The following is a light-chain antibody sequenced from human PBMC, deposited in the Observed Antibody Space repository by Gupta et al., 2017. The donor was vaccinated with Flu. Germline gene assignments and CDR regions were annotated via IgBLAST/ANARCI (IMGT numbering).Light chain of an antibody. Sequence: TLALSEGERATLSCRASQNIMNDNLAWYQQRPGQAPRLLIYDASSRATDIPDRFSGSGSGTDFTLTISRLEPEDFAFYYCQQYGSSPMYTFGQGTKLEIK. CDR1: QNIMNDN. J-gene: IGKJ2*01. CDR2: DAS. CDR3: QQYGSSPMYT. V-gene: IGKV3-20*01.